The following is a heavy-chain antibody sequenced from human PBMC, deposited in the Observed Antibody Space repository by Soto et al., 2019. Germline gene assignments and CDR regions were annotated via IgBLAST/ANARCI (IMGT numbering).Heavy chain of an antibody. Sequence: EVQLLESGGGLVQPGGSLRLSCAASGFSFVNYAMNWVRQAPGKGLEWVSGLSGSGTSTYYADSVKGRFTISRDNSRDTLFLQMNSLTADDTAVYSCAKATTNGGWFNPFDSWGQGALVTVSS. D-gene: IGHD6-19*01. J-gene: IGHJ4*02. V-gene: IGHV3-23*01. CDR1: GFSFVNYA. CDR2: LSGSGTST. CDR3: AKATTNGGWFNPFDS.